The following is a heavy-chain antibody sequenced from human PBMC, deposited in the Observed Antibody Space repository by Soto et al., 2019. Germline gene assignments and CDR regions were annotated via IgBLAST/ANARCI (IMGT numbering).Heavy chain of an antibody. CDR2: IYYSGGT. CDR1: GGSISSYY. D-gene: IGHD1-7*01. J-gene: IGHJ6*03. V-gene: IGHV4-59*08. Sequence: SETLSLTCTVSGGSISSYYWSWIRQPPGKGLEWIGYIYYSGGTNYNPSLKSRVTISVDTSKNQFSLKLSSVTAADTAVYYCARLGLTGTTSYYYYYYMDVWGKGTTVTVSS. CDR3: ARLGLTGTTSYYYYYYMDV.